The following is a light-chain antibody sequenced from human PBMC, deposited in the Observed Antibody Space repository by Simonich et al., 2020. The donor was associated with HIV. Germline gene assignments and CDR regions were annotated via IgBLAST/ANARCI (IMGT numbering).Light chain of an antibody. Sequence: DFVMTQSPDSLPVSLGERATINCKSSQSILYSSNNKNYIDWYQQKPGQPPKLLIYWASTRESGVPDRFSGSGSGTDFTLTISSLQAEDVAVYYCQQYYSTPPAFGGGTKVEIK. CDR2: WAS. V-gene: IGKV4-1*01. CDR1: QSILYSSNNKNY. J-gene: IGKJ4*01. CDR3: QQYYSTPPA.